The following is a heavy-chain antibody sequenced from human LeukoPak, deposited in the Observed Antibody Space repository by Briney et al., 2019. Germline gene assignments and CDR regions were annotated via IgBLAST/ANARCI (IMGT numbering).Heavy chain of an antibody. D-gene: IGHD4-17*01. CDR2: IKSKTDGGTT. J-gene: IGHJ4*02. CDR3: TTDTPDYGEQYY. Sequence: GGSLRLSCAASGFTFSNAWMSWVRQAPGKGLEWVGRIKSKTDGGTTDYAAPVKGRFTISRDDSKNTLYLQMNSLKTEDTAVYYCTTDTPDYGEQYYWGQGTLVTVSS. V-gene: IGHV3-15*01. CDR1: GFTFSNAW.